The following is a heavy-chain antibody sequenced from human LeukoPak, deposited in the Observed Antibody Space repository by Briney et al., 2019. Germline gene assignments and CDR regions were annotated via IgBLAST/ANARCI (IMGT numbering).Heavy chain of an antibody. CDR3: AKVRIQLWKIDY. Sequence: PGRSLRLSCAASGFTFSSYGMHWVRQAPGKGLEWVAVISYDGSNKYYADSVKGRFTISRDNSKNTLYLQMNSLRAEDTAVYYCAKVRIQLWKIDYWGQGTLVTVSS. CDR2: ISYDGSNK. D-gene: IGHD5-18*01. J-gene: IGHJ4*02. CDR1: GFTFSSYG. V-gene: IGHV3-30*18.